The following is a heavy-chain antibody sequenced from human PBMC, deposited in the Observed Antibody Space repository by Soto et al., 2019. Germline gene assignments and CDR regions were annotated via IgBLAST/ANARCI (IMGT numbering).Heavy chain of an antibody. J-gene: IGHJ3*02. CDR1: GFTFSMYW. V-gene: IGHV3-74*01. Sequence: GGSLRLSCVVSGFTFSMYWMHWVRQVPGQSPFWVSRISDDGTTTNYADSVRGRFTISRDNSKNTLYLQLDSLTGADTAVYYCASAKAVVIAALGIWGQGTMVTVSS. CDR3: ASAKAVVIAALGI. D-gene: IGHD2-21*01. CDR2: ISDDGTTT.